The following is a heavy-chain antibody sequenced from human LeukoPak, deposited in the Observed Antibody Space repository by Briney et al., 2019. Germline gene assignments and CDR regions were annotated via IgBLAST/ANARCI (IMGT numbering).Heavy chain of an antibody. Sequence: SETLSLTCTVSGGSVSSGSYYWSWIRQPPGKGLEWIGYIYYSGSTYYNPSLKSRVTISVDTSKNQFSLKLSSVTAADTAVYYCARQGGSVLHYSDYWGQGTLVTASS. J-gene: IGHJ4*02. CDR1: GGSVSSGSYY. CDR2: IYYSGST. CDR3: ARQGGSVLHYSDY. D-gene: IGHD5-12*01. V-gene: IGHV4-39*01.